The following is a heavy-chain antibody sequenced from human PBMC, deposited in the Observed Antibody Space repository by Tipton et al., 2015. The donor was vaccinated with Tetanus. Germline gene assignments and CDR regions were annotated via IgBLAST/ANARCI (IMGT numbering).Heavy chain of an antibody. CDR2: INPISGGT. V-gene: IGHV1-2*06. D-gene: IGHD4-17*01. Sequence: QVQLVQSGAEVKTPGASVKVSCKASGYTFTGYYMHWVRQAPGQGPEWLGRINPISGGTDYPQKFQGRVTMTRDTSISTAYMELSSLRSDDTAMYYCAFDYGDYKNWLDPWGQGTLVTVSS. CDR1: GYTFTGYY. J-gene: IGHJ5*02. CDR3: AFDYGDYKNWLDP.